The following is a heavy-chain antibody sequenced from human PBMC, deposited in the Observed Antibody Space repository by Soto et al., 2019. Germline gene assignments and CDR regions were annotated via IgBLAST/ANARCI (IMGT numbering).Heavy chain of an antibody. V-gene: IGHV5-10-1*01. Sequence: GESLKISCQGSGYSFTNYWISWVRQMPGKGLEWMGRIDPSDSYINYSPSLQGHVTISADKSSSTAYVQWRSLKASDTAMYYCAIRTPSNDYWGQGTLVTVSS. D-gene: IGHD1-7*01. CDR1: GYSFTNYW. J-gene: IGHJ4*02. CDR3: AIRTPSNDY. CDR2: IDPSDSYI.